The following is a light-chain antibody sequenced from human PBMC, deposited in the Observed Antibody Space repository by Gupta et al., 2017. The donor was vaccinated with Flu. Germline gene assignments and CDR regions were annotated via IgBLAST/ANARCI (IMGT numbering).Light chain of an antibody. V-gene: IGLV2-11*01. Sequence: QSAPTQPRSASGSPGQSVTISCTGSSNDVGGSNRVSWYQQRPGKAPKLILYDVTERPSGVPDRFSGSKSGNTASLTISGLQADDEADYYCSSHAGRVTWVFGTGTTVTVL. CDR1: SNDVGGSNR. J-gene: IGLJ1*01. CDR2: DVT. CDR3: SSHAGRVTWV.